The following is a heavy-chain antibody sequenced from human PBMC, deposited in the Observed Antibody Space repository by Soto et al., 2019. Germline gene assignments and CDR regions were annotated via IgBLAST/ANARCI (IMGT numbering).Heavy chain of an antibody. Sequence: QLQLQESGPGLVKPSETLSLTCTVSGGSISSSSYYWGWIRQPPGKGLEWIGSIYYSGSTYHNPSLKSRVTISVDTSKNQFSLKLSSVTAADTAVYYCARSSGWYNGNWFDPWGQGTLVTVSS. CDR1: GGSISSSSYY. CDR2: IYYSGST. V-gene: IGHV4-39*01. CDR3: ARSSGWYNGNWFDP. D-gene: IGHD6-19*01. J-gene: IGHJ5*02.